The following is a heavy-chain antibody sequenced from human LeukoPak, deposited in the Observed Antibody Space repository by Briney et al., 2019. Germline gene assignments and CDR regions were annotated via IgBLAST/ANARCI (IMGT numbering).Heavy chain of an antibody. CDR2: ISYDGSNK. V-gene: IGHV3-30-3*01. CDR1: GFTCSSYA. CDR3: ASDPTVGRYYYYGMDV. Sequence: GRSLRLSCAASGFTCSSYAMHWVRQAPGKGREWVAVISYDGSNKYYADSVKGRFTISRDNSKNTLYLQMNSLRADDTAVYYCASDPTVGRYYYYGMDVWGQGTTVTVSS. D-gene: IGHD4-23*01. J-gene: IGHJ6*02.